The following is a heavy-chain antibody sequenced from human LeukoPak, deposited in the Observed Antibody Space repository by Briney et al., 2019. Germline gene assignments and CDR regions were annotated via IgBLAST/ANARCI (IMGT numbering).Heavy chain of an antibody. CDR3: ARGQLLWFGELLSEFDY. CDR2: INPNSGGT. CDR1: GYTFTGYY. J-gene: IGHJ4*02. Sequence: ASVKVSCKASGYTFTGYYMHWVRQAPGQGLEWMGWINPNSGGTNYAQKFQGRVTMTRDTSISTAYMELSRLRSDDTAVYYCARGQLLWFGELLSEFDYWGQGTLVTVSS. D-gene: IGHD3-10*01. V-gene: IGHV1-2*02.